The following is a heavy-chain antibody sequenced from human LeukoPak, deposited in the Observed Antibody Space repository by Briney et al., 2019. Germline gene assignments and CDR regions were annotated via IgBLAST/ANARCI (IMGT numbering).Heavy chain of an antibody. D-gene: IGHD5-12*01. J-gene: IGHJ5*02. CDR1: GGSISSSSYY. CDR2: IYYRGST. CDR3: AIHFYIVATGFDP. Sequence: PSETLSLTCTVSGGSISSSSYYWGWIRQPPGKGLEWIGSIYYRGSTYYNPSLKSRVTISVDTSKNQFSLKLSSVTAADTAVYYCAIHFYIVATGFDPWGQGTLVTVSS. V-gene: IGHV4-39*07.